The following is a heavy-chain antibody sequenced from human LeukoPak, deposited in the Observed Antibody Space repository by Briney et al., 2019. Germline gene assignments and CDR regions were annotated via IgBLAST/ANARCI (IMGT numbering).Heavy chain of an antibody. CDR2: IYYSESA. D-gene: IGHD5-12*01. V-gene: IGHV4-59*12. J-gene: IGHJ3*02. CDR3: ARDRYSGYDGFGAFDI. Sequence: SETLSLTCTVSGGSISSYYWSWIRQPPGKGLEWIGYIYYSESANYNPSLKSRVTISVDTSKNQFSLKLSSVTAADTAVYYCARDRYSGYDGFGAFDIWGQGTMVTVSS. CDR1: GGSISSYY.